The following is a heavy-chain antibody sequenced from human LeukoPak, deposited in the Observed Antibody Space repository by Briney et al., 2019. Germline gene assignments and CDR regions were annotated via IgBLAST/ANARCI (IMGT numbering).Heavy chain of an antibody. CDR3: AKSITPTYQLHALD. CDR1: GDSISSGNYY. J-gene: IGHJ4*02. D-gene: IGHD2-2*01. Sequence: TSQTLSLTCTVSGDSISSGNYYWSWIRQPAGKGLEWIGRIYTSGTTNYNTSLKSRVTISVDTSKNQFSLKLSSVTAADTAVYYCAKSITPTYQLHALDWGQGTLVTVSS. V-gene: IGHV4-61*02. CDR2: IYTSGTT.